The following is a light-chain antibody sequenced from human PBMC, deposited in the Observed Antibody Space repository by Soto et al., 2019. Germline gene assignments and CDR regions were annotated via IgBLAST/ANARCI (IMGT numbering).Light chain of an antibody. V-gene: IGLV2-14*01. CDR1: SSDVGGYHY. CDR2: DVS. J-gene: IGLJ1*01. CDR3: SSYTSSSTYV. Sequence: QSALTQPASVSGSPGQSIAISCTGTSSDVGGYHYVSWYQQHPGKAPKLMVYDVSNRPSGVSNRFSGSKSGNTASLTISGLHAEDEADYYCSSYTSSSTYVFGTGTKLTVL.